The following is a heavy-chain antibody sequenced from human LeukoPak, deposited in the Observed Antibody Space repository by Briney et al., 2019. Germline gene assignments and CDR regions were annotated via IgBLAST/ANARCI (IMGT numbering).Heavy chain of an antibody. CDR1: GFTFSSYG. J-gene: IGHJ4*02. V-gene: IGHV3-30*02. CDR2: IRYDGSNK. CDR3: ARGSAMVIYYFDY. Sequence: GGSLRLSCAASGFTFSSYGMHWPRQAPGKGLEWVAFIRYDGSNKYYADSVKGRFTISRDNSKNTLYLQMNSLRAEDTAVYYCARGSAMVIYYFDYWGQGTLVTVSS. D-gene: IGHD5-18*01.